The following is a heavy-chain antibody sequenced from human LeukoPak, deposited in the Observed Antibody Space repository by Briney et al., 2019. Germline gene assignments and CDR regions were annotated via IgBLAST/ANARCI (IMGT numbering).Heavy chain of an antibody. CDR2: IYYGGST. D-gene: IGHD3-22*01. V-gene: IGHV4-39*07. Sequence: SETLSPTCTVSGGAVSSSHYWGWIRQPPGKGLEWIGSIYYGGSTYYNASLRSRVTTSVDTSKNQFSLKLSSVTAADTAVYYCAKSTYYYDTFVNAFDLWGQGTVVTVST. J-gene: IGHJ3*01. CDR1: GGAVSSSHY. CDR3: AKSTYYYDTFVNAFDL.